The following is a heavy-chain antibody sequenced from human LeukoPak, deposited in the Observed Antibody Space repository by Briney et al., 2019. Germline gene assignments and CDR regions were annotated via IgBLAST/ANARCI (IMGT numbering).Heavy chain of an antibody. Sequence: GESLRISCKGSGYSFANYWIGWVRQMPGKGLEWMGIIYPHDSDARYRPSFQGQVTISADKSISTAYLQWSSLKASDTAMYYCARQDGRALYYFDHWGQGALVTVSS. CDR1: GYSFANYW. CDR3: ARQDGRALYYFDH. CDR2: IYPHDSDA. V-gene: IGHV5-51*01. D-gene: IGHD5-24*01. J-gene: IGHJ4*02.